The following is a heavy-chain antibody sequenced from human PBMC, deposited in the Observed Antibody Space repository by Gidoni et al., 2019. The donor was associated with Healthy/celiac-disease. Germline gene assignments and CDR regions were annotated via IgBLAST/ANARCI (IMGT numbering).Heavy chain of an antibody. D-gene: IGHD4-4*01. CDR2: INHSVST. CDR1: VGSFSGYY. Sequence: QVQLQQWGAGLLKPSETLSLTSAVYVGSFSGYYWRWIRQPPGKGLEWIGDINHSVSTNYNPSLKSRGTISVDTTKNQFSLKLSSVTTANTDVYDCARMSVTTQRAPARRPLYGMDVWGQGTTVTVSS. CDR3: ARMSVTTQRAPARRPLYGMDV. V-gene: IGHV4-34*01. J-gene: IGHJ6*02.